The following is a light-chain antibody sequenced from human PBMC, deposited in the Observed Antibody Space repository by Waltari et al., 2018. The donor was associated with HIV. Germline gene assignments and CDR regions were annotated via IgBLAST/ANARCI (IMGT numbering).Light chain of an antibody. V-gene: IGKV1-39*01. CDR2: AAS. CDR1: QNILTY. J-gene: IGKJ1*01. CDR3: QQSYTTPRT. Sequence: DIQMTQSRSSLSASVGDRVTITCRASQNILTYLNWYRQKPGKAPNLLIYAASSLQSGVPSRFSGSGSGTDFTLTISDLQPEDFATYYCQQSYTTPRTFGQGTKVQI.